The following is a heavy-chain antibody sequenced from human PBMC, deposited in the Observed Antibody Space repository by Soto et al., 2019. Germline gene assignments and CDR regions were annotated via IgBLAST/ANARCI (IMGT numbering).Heavy chain of an antibody. Sequence: SETLSPTCTVSGGSISSSSYYWGRIRQPPGKGLEWIGSIYYSGSTYYNPSLKSRVTISVDTSKNQFSLKLSSVTAADTAVYYCARHASPTRQRFGELWAYYYYYYGMDVWGQGTTVTVSS. CDR1: GGSISSSSYY. V-gene: IGHV4-39*01. D-gene: IGHD3-10*01. CDR2: IYYSGST. CDR3: ARHASPTRQRFGELWAYYYYYYGMDV. J-gene: IGHJ6*02.